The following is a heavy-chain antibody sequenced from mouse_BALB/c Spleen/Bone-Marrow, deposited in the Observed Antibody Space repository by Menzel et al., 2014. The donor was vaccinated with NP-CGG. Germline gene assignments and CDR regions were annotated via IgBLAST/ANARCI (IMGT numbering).Heavy chain of an antibody. V-gene: IGHV1-69*01. Sequence: VKLVESGAELVMPGASVKMSCKASGYIFTDYWMHWVKQRPGQGLEWIGAIDTSDSYTSYNQKFKGKATLTVDESSSTAYMQLSSLTSEDSAVYYCARRGVYCYGSFDYWGQGTTLTVSS. CDR1: GYIFTDYW. CDR3: ARRGVYCYGSFDY. D-gene: IGHD1-1*01. J-gene: IGHJ2*01. CDR2: IDTSDSYT.